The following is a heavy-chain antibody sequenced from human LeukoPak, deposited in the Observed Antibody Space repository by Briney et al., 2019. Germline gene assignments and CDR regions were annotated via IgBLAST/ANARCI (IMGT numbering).Heavy chain of an antibody. CDR1: GFTFSNYG. CDR3: ARDGAVGYCSGGSCYSHNWFDP. Sequence: PGKSLRLSCAVSGFTFSNYGMHWVRQAPGKGLEWVAVILYDGNDEYYTDSVKGRFAISRDNSKNTLYLQMNSLRAEDTAVYYCARDGAVGYCSGGSCYSHNWFDPWGQGTLVTVSS. V-gene: IGHV3-30*03. J-gene: IGHJ5*02. CDR2: ILYDGNDE. D-gene: IGHD2-15*01.